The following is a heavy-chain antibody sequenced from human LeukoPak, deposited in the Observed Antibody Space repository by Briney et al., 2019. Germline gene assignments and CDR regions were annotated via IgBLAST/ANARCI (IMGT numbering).Heavy chain of an antibody. CDR3: AKDLGRPAHESYGMDV. Sequence: LPGGSLRLSCAASGFTFSSYAMSWVRQAPGKGLGWVSAISGSGGSTYYADSVKGRFTISRDNSKNTLYLQMNSLRAEDTAVYYCAKDLGRPAHESYGMDVWGQGTTVTVSS. CDR1: GFTFSSYA. CDR2: ISGSGGST. J-gene: IGHJ6*02. V-gene: IGHV3-23*01.